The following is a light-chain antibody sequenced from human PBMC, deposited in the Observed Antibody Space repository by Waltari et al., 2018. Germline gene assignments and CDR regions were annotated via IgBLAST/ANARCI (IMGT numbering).Light chain of an antibody. J-gene: IGKJ4*01. CDR1: QSVNIN. CDR2: GAS. Sequence: EIVMTQSPATLSVSPGETATLSCRASQSVNINLAWFQQKPGQPPRLLIYGASTRATGIPARFSGSGSGTDFTLKISRVEAEDVGVYYCMQGIHLPLTFGGGTKVEIK. CDR3: MQGIHLPLT. V-gene: IGKV3-15*01.